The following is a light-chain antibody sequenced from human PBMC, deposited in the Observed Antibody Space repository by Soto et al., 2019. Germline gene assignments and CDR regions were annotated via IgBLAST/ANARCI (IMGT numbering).Light chain of an antibody. J-gene: IGLJ2*01. CDR3: SSYAASASFVV. CDR2: EVY. V-gene: IGLV2-8*01. CDR1: SSDVGGYNY. Sequence: QSALTQPPSASGSPGQSVTISCTGTSSDVGGYNYVSWYQHHPDKAPKLIIYEVYKRPSVVPDRFSGSKSGNTASLTVSGLQAEDEAEYYCSSYAASASFVVFGGGTKLTVL.